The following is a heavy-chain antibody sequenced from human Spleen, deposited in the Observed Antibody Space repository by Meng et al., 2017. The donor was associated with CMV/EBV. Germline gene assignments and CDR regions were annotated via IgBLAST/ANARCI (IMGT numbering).Heavy chain of an antibody. D-gene: IGHD3-22*01. CDR2: IYYSGST. J-gene: IGHJ4*02. CDR3: ASAPYYYDSSGYHY. CDR1: GGSFSSGDYY. Sequence: VQLPQWGQGLLKPSGTLSLTCAVYGGSFSSGDYYWSWIRQPPGKGLEWIGYIYYSGSTYYNPSLKSRVTISVDTSKNQFSLKLSSVTAADTAAYYCASAPYYYDSSGYHYWGQGTLVTVSS. V-gene: IGHV4-30-4*08.